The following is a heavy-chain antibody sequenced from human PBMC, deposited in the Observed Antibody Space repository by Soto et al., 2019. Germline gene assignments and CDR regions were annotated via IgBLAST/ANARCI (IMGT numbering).Heavy chain of an antibody. CDR3: ARALTTLGDYGDYV. J-gene: IGHJ4*02. V-gene: IGHV3-21*01. D-gene: IGHD4-17*01. Sequence: GGSLRLSCAASGFTFSSYSMNWVRQAPGKGLEWVSSISSSSSYIYYADSVKGRFTISRDNAKNSLYLQMNSLRAEDTAVYYCARALTTLGDYGDYVWGQGTLVTVSS. CDR2: ISSSSSYI. CDR1: GFTFSSYS.